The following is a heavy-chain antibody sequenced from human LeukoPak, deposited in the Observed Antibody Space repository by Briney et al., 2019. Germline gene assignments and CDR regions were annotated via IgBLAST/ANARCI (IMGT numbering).Heavy chain of an antibody. CDR1: GFTFSSYS. CDR2: IGSSSSYI. CDR3: ARWGGHY. V-gene: IGHV3-21*01. Sequence: GGSLRLSCAASGFTFSSYSMNWVRQAPGKGLEWVSSIGSSSSYIYYADSVKGRFTISRDNAKNSLYLQMNSLRAEDTAVYYCARWGGHYWGQGTLVTVSS. D-gene: IGHD3-16*01. J-gene: IGHJ4*02.